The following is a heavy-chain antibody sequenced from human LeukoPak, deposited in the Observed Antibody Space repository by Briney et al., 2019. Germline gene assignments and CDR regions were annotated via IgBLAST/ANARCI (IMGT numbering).Heavy chain of an antibody. V-gene: IGHV3-48*04. J-gene: IGHJ4*02. CDR2: INSSSSTI. CDR1: GFTFSTYS. D-gene: IGHD3-10*01. CDR3: ARGIYGSGSSVATDFDF. Sequence: GGSLRLSCAASGFTFSTYSMNWVRQAPGKGLEWVSYINSSSSTIFYADSVKGRFTISRDNARNSLYLQMNSLRAEDTAVYYCARGIYGSGSSVATDFDFWGQGTLVTVSS.